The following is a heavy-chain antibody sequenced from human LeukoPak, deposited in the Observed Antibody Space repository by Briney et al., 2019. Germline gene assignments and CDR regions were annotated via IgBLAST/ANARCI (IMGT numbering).Heavy chain of an antibody. V-gene: IGHV1-69*04. CDR2: IIPILGIA. CDR3: ARDRGYDSSGYSPTGPLFDY. CDR1: GGTYSSYA. D-gene: IGHD3-22*01. J-gene: IGHJ4*02. Sequence: SVKVSCKASGGTYSSYAISWVRQAPGQGLEWMGRIIPILGIANYAQKFQGRVTITADKSTSTAYMELSSLRSEDTAVYYCARDRGYDSSGYSPTGPLFDYWGQGTLVTVSS.